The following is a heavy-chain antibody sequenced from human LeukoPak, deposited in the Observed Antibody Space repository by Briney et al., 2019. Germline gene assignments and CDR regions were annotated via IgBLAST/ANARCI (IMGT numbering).Heavy chain of an antibody. CDR1: GYTFTSYD. J-gene: IGHJ4*02. CDR2: MNPNSGST. V-gene: IGHV1-8*03. Sequence: ASVKVSCKASGYTFTSYDINWVRQATGQGLEWMGWMNPNSGSTGYAQKFRGRVTITRNTSISTAYMELSGLRSEDTAVYYCARGRSTGYPYYFEYWGQGTLVTVS. D-gene: IGHD5-12*01. CDR3: ARGRSTGYPYYFEY.